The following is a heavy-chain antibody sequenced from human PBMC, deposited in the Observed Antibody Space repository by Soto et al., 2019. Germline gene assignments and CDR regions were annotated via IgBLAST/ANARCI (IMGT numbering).Heavy chain of an antibody. V-gene: IGHV3-72*01. Sequence: EVPLVESGGDLVQPGGSARLSCAASGFSVSGWYMDWVRQAPGKGLEWVARLKDRSQNYATEYAASVKGRFTVSRHPSQNSIFLQMNSLKIEDTAVYYCAREGDARWLDSWGQGTLVTVS. CDR3: AREGDARWLDS. CDR1: GFSVSGWY. CDR2: LKDRSQNYAT. D-gene: IGHD1-26*01. J-gene: IGHJ5*01.